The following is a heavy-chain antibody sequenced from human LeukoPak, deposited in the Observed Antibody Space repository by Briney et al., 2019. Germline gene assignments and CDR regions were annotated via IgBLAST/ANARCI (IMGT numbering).Heavy chain of an antibody. CDR1: GGSISSSSYY. D-gene: IGHD2-21*01. CDR2: IYYSGST. Sequence: SETLSLTCTVSGGSISSSSYYWGWIRQPPGTGLEWIGSIYYSGSTYYNPSLKSRVTISVDTSKNQFSLKLSSVTAADTAVYYCARPVSAYCGGDCSDYWGQGTLVTVSS. J-gene: IGHJ4*02. V-gene: IGHV4-39*01. CDR3: ARPVSAYCGGDCSDY.